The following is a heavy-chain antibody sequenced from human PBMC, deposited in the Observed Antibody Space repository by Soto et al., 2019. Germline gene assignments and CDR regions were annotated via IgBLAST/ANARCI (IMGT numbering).Heavy chain of an antibody. CDR1: GFLFNNYG. CDR2: ISSDGSET. Sequence: VGSLRLSCASSGFLFNNYGMHCVRQAPGKGLEWVAVISSDGSETYYGDSAKGRFTISRDNSKKILFLETPSVTFEDTGVYYCVKDRLAAISNFDKWGKGPLVTVXT. J-gene: IGHJ4*02. CDR3: VKDRLAAISNFDK. D-gene: IGHD6-13*01. V-gene: IGHV3-30*18.